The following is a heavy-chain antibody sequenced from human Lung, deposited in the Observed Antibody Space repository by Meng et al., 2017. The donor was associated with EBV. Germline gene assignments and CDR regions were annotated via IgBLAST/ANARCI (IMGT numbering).Heavy chain of an antibody. CDR2: INPNTGGT. D-gene: IGHD1-1*01. CDR3: ARGRYELIWGLFDP. CDR1: GYTFTGNY. Sequence: VQPGAEWKRPGPSLKVSCKASGYTFTGNYIHWVRQAPGQGLEWMGWINPNTGGTKYAQKFQGWVTLTRDTSISTAYMELSRLRSDDTAVYYCARGRYELIWGLFDPWGQGTLVTVSS. J-gene: IGHJ5*02. V-gene: IGHV1-2*04.